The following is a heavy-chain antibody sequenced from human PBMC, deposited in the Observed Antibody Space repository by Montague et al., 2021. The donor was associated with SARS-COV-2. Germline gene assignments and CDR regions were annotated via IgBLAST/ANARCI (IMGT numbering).Heavy chain of an antibody. CDR1: GDSISRSHYF. Sequence: SETLSLTCSVSGDSISRSHYFWAWIRQPPGMGLEWIGSIYFTGKTYSHPSLKSRVTISIDTSKNHFSLRLSSVTAADSAVFYCARSGLNNAFDIWGLGTMVTISS. D-gene: IGHD1/OR15-1a*01. J-gene: IGHJ3*02. CDR2: IYFTGKT. CDR3: ARSGLNNAFDI. V-gene: IGHV4-39*02.